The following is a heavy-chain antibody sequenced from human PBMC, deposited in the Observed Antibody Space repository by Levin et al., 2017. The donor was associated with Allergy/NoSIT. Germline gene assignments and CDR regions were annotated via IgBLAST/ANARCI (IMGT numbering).Heavy chain of an antibody. CDR2: LYYGGSI. CDR1: CVSISSSTDY. D-gene: IGHD6-13*01. V-gene: IGHV4-39*01. J-gene: IGHJ4*02. CDR3: ARHKAAEGFSNSYSGSDS. Sequence: SQTLSLTCTVSCVSISSSTDYWVWIRQPPGKGLEWIGTLYYGGSIFYNPSLESRVTISVDTSDNRLSLTLTSVTAADTAVYYCARHKAAEGFSNSYSGSDSWGQGTLVTVSS.